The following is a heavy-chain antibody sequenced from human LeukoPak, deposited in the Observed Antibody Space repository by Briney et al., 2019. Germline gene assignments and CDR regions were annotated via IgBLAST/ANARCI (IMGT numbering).Heavy chain of an antibody. J-gene: IGHJ5*02. CDR1: GYTFTGYY. CDR2: ITPNSGGT. CDR3: ARDAYYDILTGYYDWEYWFDP. D-gene: IGHD3-9*01. V-gene: IGHV1-2*02. Sequence: ASVKVSCKASGYTFTGYYMHWVRQAPGQGLEWMGWITPNSGGTNYAQKFQGRVTMTRDTSISTAYMELSRLRSDDTAVYYCARDAYYDILTGYYDWEYWFDPWGQGTLVTVSS.